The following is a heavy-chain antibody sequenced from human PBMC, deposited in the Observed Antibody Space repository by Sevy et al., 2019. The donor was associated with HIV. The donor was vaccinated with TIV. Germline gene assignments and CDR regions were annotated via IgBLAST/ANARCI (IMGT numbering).Heavy chain of an antibody. J-gene: IGHJ3*02. D-gene: IGHD3-22*01. CDR2: MNPNSGNT. CDR3: ARGGQRGYYYDSSGYYDAFDI. CDR1: GYTFTSYD. Sequence: ASVKVSCKASGYTFTSYDINWVRQATGQGLEWMGWMNPNSGNTGYAQKFQGRVTMTRNTSISTAYMELSSLRTEGTAVDYCARGGQRGYYYDSSGYYDAFDIWGQGTMVTVSS. V-gene: IGHV1-8*01.